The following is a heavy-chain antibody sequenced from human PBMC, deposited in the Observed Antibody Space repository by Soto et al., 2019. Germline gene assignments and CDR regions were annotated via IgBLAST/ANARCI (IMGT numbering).Heavy chain of an antibody. J-gene: IGHJ4*02. Sequence: ASVKVSCKASGYIFTSYCLHWVRQAPGQGLEWMGWINPFDGSRMFAQSFQGRVTFTRDTSTSTVYMELSGLRSDDTAVYYCSRVDPGETSPFDHWGQ. V-gene: IGHV1-46*03. CDR2: INPFDGSR. D-gene: IGHD3-10*01. CDR1: GYIFTSYC. CDR3: SRVDPGETSPFDH.